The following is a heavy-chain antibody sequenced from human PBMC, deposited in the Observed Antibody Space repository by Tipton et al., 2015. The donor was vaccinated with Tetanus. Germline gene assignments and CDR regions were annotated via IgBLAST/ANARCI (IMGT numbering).Heavy chain of an antibody. J-gene: IGHJ6*02. Sequence: LSCAISGDSVSSNSAAWNWIRQSPSRGLEWLGRTYYRSKWYNDYAVSVKSRITINPDTSKNQFSLQLNSVTPEDTAVYYCARGEYSSSSGYSGMDVWGQGTTVPVSS. V-gene: IGHV6-1*01. D-gene: IGHD6-6*01. CDR3: ARGEYSSSSGYSGMDV. CDR2: TYYRSKWYN. CDR1: GDSVSSNSAA.